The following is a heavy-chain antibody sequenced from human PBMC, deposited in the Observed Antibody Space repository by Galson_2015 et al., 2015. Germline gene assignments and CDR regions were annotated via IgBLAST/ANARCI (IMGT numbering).Heavy chain of an antibody. D-gene: IGHD4-17*01. Sequence: SLRLSCAASGFTFSSYGMHWVRQAPGKGLEWVAVIWYDGSNKYYADSVKGRFTISRDNSKNTLYLQMNSLRAEDTAVYYCARELAPYDYGDYYFDYWGQGTLVTVTS. CDR1: GFTFSSYG. CDR2: IWYDGSNK. CDR3: ARELAPYDYGDYYFDY. J-gene: IGHJ4*02. V-gene: IGHV3-33*01.